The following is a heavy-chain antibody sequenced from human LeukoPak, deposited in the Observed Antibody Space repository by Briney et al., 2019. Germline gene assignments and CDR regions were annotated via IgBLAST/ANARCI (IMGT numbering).Heavy chain of an antibody. V-gene: IGHV4-31*03. CDR2: IYYSGST. CDR3: AREPPEMATLDY. Sequence: SQTLSLTCTVSGGSISSGGYYWSWIRQHPGKGLEWIGYIYYSGSTYYNPSLKSRVTISVDTSKNQFSLELSSVTAADTAVYYCAREPPEMATLDYWGQGTLVTVSS. CDR1: GGSISSGGYY. J-gene: IGHJ4*02. D-gene: IGHD5-24*01.